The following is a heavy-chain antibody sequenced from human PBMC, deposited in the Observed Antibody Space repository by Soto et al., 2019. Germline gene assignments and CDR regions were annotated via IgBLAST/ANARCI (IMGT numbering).Heavy chain of an antibody. CDR1: GFTFSSYS. J-gene: IGHJ4*02. D-gene: IGHD3-22*01. V-gene: IGHV3-21*01. CDR3: ARDPGYDSSVGY. Sequence: EVQLVESGGGLVKPGGSLRLSCAASGFTFSSYSMKWVRQAPGKGLEWVSSISSSSSYIYYADSVKGRFTISRDNAKNSLYLQMNSLRAEDTAVYYCARDPGYDSSVGYWGQGTLVTVSS. CDR2: ISSSSSYI.